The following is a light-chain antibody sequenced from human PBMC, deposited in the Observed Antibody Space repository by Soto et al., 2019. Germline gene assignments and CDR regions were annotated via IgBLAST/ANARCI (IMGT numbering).Light chain of an antibody. CDR2: GNS. Sequence: QSVLTQPPSVSGAPGQRVTISCTGSSSNIGATYHVHRYQQLPGTAPKLLIYGNSNRPSGVPDRFSGSKSGTSASLAITGLQAEDEAEYYCQSYDSSLSGSVFGGGTKLTVL. CDR1: SSNIGATYH. J-gene: IGLJ3*02. CDR3: QSYDSSLSGSV. V-gene: IGLV1-40*01.